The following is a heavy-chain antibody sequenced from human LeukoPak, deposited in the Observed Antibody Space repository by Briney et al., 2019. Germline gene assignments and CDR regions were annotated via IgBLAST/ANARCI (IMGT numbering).Heavy chain of an antibody. CDR2: ISSSSSYI. D-gene: IGHD3-10*01. CDR3: ARDRESYYYYYYMDV. CDR1: GSTFSSYS. V-gene: IGHV3-21*01. Sequence: KAGGSLRLSCAASGSTFSSYSMNWVRQAPGKGLEWVSSISSSSSYIYYADSVKGRFTISRDNAKNSLYLQMNSLRAEDTAVYYCARDRESYYYYYYMDVWGKGTTVTVSS. J-gene: IGHJ6*03.